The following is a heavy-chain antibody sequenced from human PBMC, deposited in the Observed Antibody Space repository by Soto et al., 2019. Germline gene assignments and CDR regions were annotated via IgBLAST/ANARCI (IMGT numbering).Heavy chain of an antibody. CDR3: ARDPRSGWTDNYYYGMTV. J-gene: IGHJ6*02. CDR1: GFTFSSSA. CDR2: ISYDGAYQ. D-gene: IGHD6-19*01. V-gene: IGHV3-30-3*01. Sequence: QRLSCAVSGFTFSSSAMHWVRQAPGKGLEWVAVISYDGAYQDYADSVKGRFTISKDISKNTLYLQMDSLRPADTAVYYCARDPRSGWTDNYYYGMTVWVLGTTVTVSS.